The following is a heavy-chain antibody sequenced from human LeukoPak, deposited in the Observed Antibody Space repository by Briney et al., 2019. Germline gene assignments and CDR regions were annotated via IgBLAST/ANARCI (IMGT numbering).Heavy chain of an antibody. CDR1: GFTFDDYA. Sequence: GGSLRLSCAASGFTFDDYAMHWVRQAPGKGLEWVSGISWNSGSIGYADSVKGRFTISRDNAKNSLYLQMNSLRAEDTALYYCCNSNYYGMGVWGQGTTVTVSS. CDR3: CNSNYYGMGV. D-gene: IGHD2/OR15-2a*01. V-gene: IGHV3-9*01. J-gene: IGHJ6*02. CDR2: ISWNSGSI.